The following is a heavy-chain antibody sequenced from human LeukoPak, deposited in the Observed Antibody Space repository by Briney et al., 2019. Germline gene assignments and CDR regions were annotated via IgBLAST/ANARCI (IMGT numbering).Heavy chain of an antibody. Sequence: SETLSLTCTVSGGSISSYYWSWIRQPPGKGLEWIWYIYYSGSTNYNPSLKSRVTISVDTSKNQFSLKLSSVTAADTAVYYCARVTRVVPAAISGLNWFDPWGQGTLVTVSS. CDR3: ARVTRVVPAAISGLNWFDP. J-gene: IGHJ5*02. CDR1: GGSISSYY. V-gene: IGHV4-59*01. CDR2: IYYSGST. D-gene: IGHD2-2*02.